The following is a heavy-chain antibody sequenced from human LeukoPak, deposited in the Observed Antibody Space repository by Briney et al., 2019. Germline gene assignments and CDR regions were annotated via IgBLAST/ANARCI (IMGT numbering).Heavy chain of an antibody. CDR2: IYYSGST. V-gene: IGHV4-39*07. D-gene: IGHD3-10*01. CDR1: GGSFSSSSYY. CDR3: ARDVTFGSGSHAFDI. J-gene: IGHJ3*02. Sequence: PSETLSLTCTVSGGSFSSSSYYWGWIRQPPGKGLEWIGSIYYSGSTYYNPSLKSRVTMSLDTAKNQFSLKLTSVTAADTAVYYCARDVTFGSGSHAFDIWGQGTMVTVSS.